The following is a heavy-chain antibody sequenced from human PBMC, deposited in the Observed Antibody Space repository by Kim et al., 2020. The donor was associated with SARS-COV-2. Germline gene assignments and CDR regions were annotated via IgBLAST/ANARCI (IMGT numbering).Heavy chain of an antibody. J-gene: IGHJ6*02. CDR3: ARLSAWGQPQIYYYYGMDV. V-gene: IGHV4-39*01. CDR2: IYYSGST. D-gene: IGHD3-16*01. Sequence: SETLSLTCTVSGGSISSSSYYWGWIRQPPGKGLEWIGSIYYSGSTYYNPSLKSRVTISVDTSKNQFSLKLSSVTAADTAVYYCARLSAWGQPQIYYYYGMDVWGQGTTVTVSS. CDR1: GGSISSSSYY.